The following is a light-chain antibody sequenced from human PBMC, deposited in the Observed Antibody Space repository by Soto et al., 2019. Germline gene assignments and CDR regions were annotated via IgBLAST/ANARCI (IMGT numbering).Light chain of an antibody. J-gene: IGLJ1*01. CDR3: TSYTSSFTHL. CDR1: NSNIGADYA. V-gene: IGLV1-40*01. CDR2: GDT. Sequence: QSVLTQPPSVSGAPGQRVTISYTGSNSNIGADYAVHWYQHLPGTAPKLLLTGDTSRPSGVPDRFSGSKSGASASLAITDLQAEDEADYYCTSYTSSFTHLFGTGTKVTVL.